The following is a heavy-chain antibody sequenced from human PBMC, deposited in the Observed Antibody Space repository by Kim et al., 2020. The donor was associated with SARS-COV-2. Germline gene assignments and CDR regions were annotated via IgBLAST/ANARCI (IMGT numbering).Heavy chain of an antibody. J-gene: IGHJ4*02. D-gene: IGHD3-9*01. CDR1: GYSFTNYW. V-gene: IGHV5-51*01. Sequence: GESLKISCKGFGYSFTNYWIGWVRQMPGKGLEWMGSIYPGDSDIRYSPSFQGQVTISADKSISTAYMQWSSLKASDSAMYYCARRGDILTSYYIFDWWGQGTLITVSS. CDR3: ARRGDILTSYYIFDW. CDR2: IYPGDSDI.